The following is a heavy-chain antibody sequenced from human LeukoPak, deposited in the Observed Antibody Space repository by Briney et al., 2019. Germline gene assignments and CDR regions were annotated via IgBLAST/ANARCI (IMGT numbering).Heavy chain of an antibody. CDR3: ARHEEDIVVVVAATPGGFDY. D-gene: IGHD2-15*01. CDR2: IYYSGST. J-gene: IGHJ4*02. Sequence: PSETLSLTCTVSGGSISSSSYYWGWIRQPPGKGLEWIGSIYYSGSTYYNPSLKSRVTISVDTSKNQFSLKLSSVTAADTAVYYCARHEEDIVVVVAATPGGFDYWGQGTLVTVSS. V-gene: IGHV4-39*01. CDR1: GGSISSSSYY.